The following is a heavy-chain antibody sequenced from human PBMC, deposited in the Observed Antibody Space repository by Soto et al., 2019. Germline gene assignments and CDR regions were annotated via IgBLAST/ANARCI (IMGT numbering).Heavy chain of an antibody. CDR3: ARGSPTIFGVVIIGPHYYGMDV. D-gene: IGHD3-3*01. CDR2: INAGNGNT. V-gene: IGHV1-3*01. J-gene: IGHJ6*02. Sequence: ASVKVSCKASGYTFTSYAMHWVRQAPGQRLEWMGWINAGNGNTKYSQKFQGRVTITRDTSASTAYMELSSLRSEDTAVYYCARGSPTIFGVVIIGPHYYGMDVWGQGTTVTVSS. CDR1: GYTFTSYA.